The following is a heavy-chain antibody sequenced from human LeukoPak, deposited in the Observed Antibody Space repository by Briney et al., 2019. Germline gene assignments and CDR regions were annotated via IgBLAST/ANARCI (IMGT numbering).Heavy chain of an antibody. CDR2: IYYSGST. CDR1: GGSISSYY. J-gene: IGHJ4*02. D-gene: IGHD6-13*01. V-gene: IGHV4-59*08. CDR3: ARYSSSWHYFDY. Sequence: SESLSLTCTVSGGSISSYYWSWIRQPPGKGLEWIGYIYYSGSTNYNPSLKSRVTISVDTSKNQFSLKLSSVTAADTAVYYCARYSSSWHYFDYWGQGTLVTVSS.